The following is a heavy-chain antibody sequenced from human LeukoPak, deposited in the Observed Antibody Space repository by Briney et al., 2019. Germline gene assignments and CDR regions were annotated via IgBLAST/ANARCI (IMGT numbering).Heavy chain of an antibody. V-gene: IGHV3-23*01. Sequence: GGSLRLSCAASGFTFSSYAMSWVRQAPGKGLEWVSAISGSGGSTYYADSVKGRFTISRDNLKNTLYLQMNSLRAEDTAVYYCAKGDYYDSSGSSYNYYYGMDVWGQGTTVTVSS. J-gene: IGHJ6*02. CDR1: GFTFSSYA. D-gene: IGHD3-22*01. CDR2: ISGSGGST. CDR3: AKGDYYDSSGSSYNYYYGMDV.